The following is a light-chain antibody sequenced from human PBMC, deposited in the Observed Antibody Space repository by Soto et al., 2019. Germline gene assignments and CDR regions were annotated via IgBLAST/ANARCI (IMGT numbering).Light chain of an antibody. Sequence: IHSSGTDLNWDHQKPEKAPDLLIDAASSLQSGVPSMFSGSASGTDFTLTITGLQPEDVANYYCQQNYSIPITFGQGTRLEI. J-gene: IGKJ5*01. CDR2: AAS. V-gene: IGKV1-39*01. CDR1: HSSGTD. CDR3: QQNYSIPIT.